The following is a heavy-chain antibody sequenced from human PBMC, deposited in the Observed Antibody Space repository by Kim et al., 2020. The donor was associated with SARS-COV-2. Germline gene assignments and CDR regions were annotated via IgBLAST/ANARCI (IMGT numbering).Heavy chain of an antibody. CDR3: AREGYSSGWYESLSYFDY. J-gene: IGHJ4*02. Sequence: KSRVTRSVDTSKNQFSLKLSSVTAADTAVYYCAREGYSSGWYESLSYFDYWGQGTLVTVSS. V-gene: IGHV4-34*01. D-gene: IGHD6-19*01.